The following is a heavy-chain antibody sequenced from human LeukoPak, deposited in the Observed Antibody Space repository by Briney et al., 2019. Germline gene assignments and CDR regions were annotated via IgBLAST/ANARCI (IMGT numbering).Heavy chain of an antibody. J-gene: IGHJ3*02. Sequence: GGSLRLSCAASGFTVSSNYMSRVRQAPGKGLEWVSVIYSGGSTYYADSVKGRFTISRDNSKNTLYLQMNSLRAEDTAVYYCARGHSSDAFDIWGQGTMVTVSS. CDR3: ARGHSSDAFDI. CDR2: IYSGGST. V-gene: IGHV3-66*02. D-gene: IGHD2-15*01. CDR1: GFTVSSNY.